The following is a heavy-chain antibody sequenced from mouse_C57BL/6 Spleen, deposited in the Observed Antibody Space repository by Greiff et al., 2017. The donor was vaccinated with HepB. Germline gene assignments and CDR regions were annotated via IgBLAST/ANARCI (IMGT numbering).Heavy chain of an antibody. Sequence: QVQLQQPGAELVMPGASVKLSCKASGYTFTSYWMHWVKQRPGQGLEWIGEIDPSDSYTNYNQKFKGKSTLTVDKSTSTAYMQLSSLTSEDSAVYYCARPDLYFGVWGTGTTVTV. V-gene: IGHV1-69*01. CDR2: IDPSDSYT. J-gene: IGHJ1*03. CDR3: ARPDLYFGV. CDR1: GYTFTSYW.